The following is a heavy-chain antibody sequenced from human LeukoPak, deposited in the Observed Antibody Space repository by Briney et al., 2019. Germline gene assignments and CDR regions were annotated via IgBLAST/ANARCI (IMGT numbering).Heavy chain of an antibody. CDR3: AKDLGEYYYDSSGFDY. CDR2: ISGSGSTI. D-gene: IGHD3-22*01. V-gene: IGHV3-48*03. J-gene: IGHJ4*02. CDR1: GFTFSSYE. Sequence: GGSLRLSCAASGFTFSSYEMNWVRQAPGKGLEWVSYISGSGSTIYYADSVKGRFTISRDNAKNSLYLQMNSLRAEDTAVYYCAKDLGEYYYDSSGFDYWGQGTLVTVSS.